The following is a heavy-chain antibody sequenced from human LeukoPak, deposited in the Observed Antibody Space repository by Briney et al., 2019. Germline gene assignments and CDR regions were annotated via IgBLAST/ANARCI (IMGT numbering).Heavy chain of an antibody. Sequence: GESLKISCKGSGYSFTTYWISWVRQMPGKGLEWMGIIYPGDSDTRYSPSFQGQVTISADKSISTAYLQWSSLKASDTAMYYCARRGYNYGYYFDYWGQGTLVTVSS. CDR2: IYPGDSDT. CDR1: GYSFTTYW. D-gene: IGHD5-18*01. V-gene: IGHV5-51*01. J-gene: IGHJ4*02. CDR3: ARRGYNYGYYFDY.